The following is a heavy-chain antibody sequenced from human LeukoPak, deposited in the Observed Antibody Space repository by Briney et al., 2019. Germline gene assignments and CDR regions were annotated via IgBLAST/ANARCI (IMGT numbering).Heavy chain of an antibody. Sequence: SGGSLRLSCAASGFTLKIYPMHWVRQAPGKGLEWLSVISHDGSDKNNADPVKGRFIISRDNSKNTIYLQLNSLRPEDTAMYYCAREGVQTTVDAFDIWGLGTMVIVSS. V-gene: IGHV3-30*04. J-gene: IGHJ3*02. CDR1: GFTLKIYP. CDR2: ISHDGSDK. D-gene: IGHD4-17*01. CDR3: AREGVQTTVDAFDI.